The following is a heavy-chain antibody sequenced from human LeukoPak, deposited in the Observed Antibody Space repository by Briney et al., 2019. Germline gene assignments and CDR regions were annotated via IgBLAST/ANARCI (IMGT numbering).Heavy chain of an antibody. D-gene: IGHD3-10*01. V-gene: IGHV1-69*05. Sequence: SVKVSCKASGYTFTGYYMHWVRQAPGQGLEWMGGIIPIFGTANYAQKFQGRVTITTDESTSTAYMELRSLRSDDTAVYYCAREGEDVLWFGEFWGQGTLVTVSS. CDR3: AREGEDVLWFGEF. J-gene: IGHJ4*02. CDR1: GYTFTGYY. CDR2: IIPIFGTA.